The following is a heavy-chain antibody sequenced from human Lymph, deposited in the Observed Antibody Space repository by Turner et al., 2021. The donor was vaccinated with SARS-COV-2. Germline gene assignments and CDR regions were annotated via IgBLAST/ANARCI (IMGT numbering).Heavy chain of an antibody. Sequence: EQLQASGPRLVTPLAPLSLTFTVSGGSMNSNYWSWIRQPPGKRLEWIGYIYYRGSTNYNPSLESRVTISVDTSRNQFSLNLTSVTAADTAIYYCARETVNNWVDPWGQGTLVTVSS. CDR3: ARETVNNWVDP. CDR1: GGSMNSNY. CDR2: IYYRGST. D-gene: IGHD2-21*02. J-gene: IGHJ5*02. V-gene: IGHV4-59*01.